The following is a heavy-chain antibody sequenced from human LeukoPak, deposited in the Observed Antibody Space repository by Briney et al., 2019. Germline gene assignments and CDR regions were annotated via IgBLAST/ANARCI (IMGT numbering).Heavy chain of an antibody. CDR3: ARFIGYYDILTGYSPTEYFDY. V-gene: IGHV4-59*08. CDR1: GGSISGYY. D-gene: IGHD3-9*01. Sequence: PSETLSLTCTVSGGSISGYYWSWIRQPPGKGLEWIGYIYYSGSTNYNPSLKSRVTISVDTSKNQFSLKLSSVTAADTAVYYCARFIGYYDILTGYSPTEYFDYWGQGTLVTVSS. J-gene: IGHJ4*02. CDR2: IYYSGST.